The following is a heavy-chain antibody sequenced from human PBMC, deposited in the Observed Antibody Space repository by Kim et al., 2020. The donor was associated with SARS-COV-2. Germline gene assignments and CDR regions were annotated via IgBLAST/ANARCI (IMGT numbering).Heavy chain of an antibody. Sequence: IYYANSVEGRFTISRDNAKNSLYLQMNSLRDEDTALYYCVRDRRGGAFGIWGQGTMVTISS. V-gene: IGHV3-48*02. CDR3: VRDRRGGAFGI. CDR2: I. D-gene: IGHD3-10*01. J-gene: IGHJ3*02.